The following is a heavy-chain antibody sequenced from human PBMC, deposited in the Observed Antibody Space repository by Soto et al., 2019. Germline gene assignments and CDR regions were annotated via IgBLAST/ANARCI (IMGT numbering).Heavy chain of an antibody. V-gene: IGHV3-23*01. CDR1: GFTFSSYA. Sequence: EVQLLESGGGLVQPGGSLRLSCAASGFTFSSYAMSWVRQAPGKGLEWVSAISGSGGSTYYADSVKGRFTISRDNSKNTLYLQMSSLRAEDTAVYYCAKDPTIRSSGWLWVDYWGQGTLVTVSS. CDR2: ISGSGGST. CDR3: AKDPTIRSSGWLWVDY. D-gene: IGHD6-19*01. J-gene: IGHJ4*02.